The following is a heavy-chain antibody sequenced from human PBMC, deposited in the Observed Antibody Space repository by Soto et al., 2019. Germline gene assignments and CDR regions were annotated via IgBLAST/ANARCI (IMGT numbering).Heavy chain of an antibody. D-gene: IGHD6-19*01. CDR3: ARVAVAGTRVDY. V-gene: IGHV4-4*02. J-gene: IGHJ4*02. Sequence: SETLSLTCAVSGGSISSSNCWSWVRQPPGKGLEWIGEINHSGSTNYNPSLKSRVTISVDTSKNQFSLKLSSVTAADTAVYYCARVAVAGTRVDYWGQGTLVTVSS. CDR2: INHSGST. CDR1: GGSISSSNC.